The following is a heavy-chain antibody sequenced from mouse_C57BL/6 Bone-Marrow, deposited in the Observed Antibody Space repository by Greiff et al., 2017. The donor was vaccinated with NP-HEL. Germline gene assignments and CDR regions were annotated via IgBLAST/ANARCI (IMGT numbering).Heavy chain of an antibody. CDR1: GYTFTSYW. CDR2: IHPNSGST. V-gene: IGHV1-64*01. CDR3: AREGITTVGFDY. Sequence: VQLQQPGAELVKPGASVKLSCKASGYTFTSYWMHWVKQRPGQGLEWLGMIHPNSGSTNYHEKFKSKATLTVDKSSSTAYMQLSSLTSEDSAVYYCAREGITTVGFDYWGQGTTLTVSS. D-gene: IGHD1-1*01. J-gene: IGHJ2*01.